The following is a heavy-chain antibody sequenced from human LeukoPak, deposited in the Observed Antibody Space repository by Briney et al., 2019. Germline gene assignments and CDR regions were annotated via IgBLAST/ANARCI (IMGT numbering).Heavy chain of an antibody. CDR2: IYYSGST. D-gene: IGHD3-22*01. J-gene: IGHJ5*02. CDR3: ARLGTGYDSSGYSIGWFDP. V-gene: IGHV4-39*01. Sequence: SETLPLTCTVSGGSISISTYHWGWIRQPPGKGLEWIGNIYYSGSTYYNPSLKSRVTISVDTSKNQFSLRLSSVTAADTAVYYCARLGTGYDSSGYSIGWFDPWGQGTLVTVSS. CDR1: GGSISISTYH.